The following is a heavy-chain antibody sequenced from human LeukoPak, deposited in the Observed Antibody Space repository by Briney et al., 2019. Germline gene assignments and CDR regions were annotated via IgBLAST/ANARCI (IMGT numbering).Heavy chain of an antibody. V-gene: IGHV4-39*01. CDR2: IYYSGST. CDR3: ARQMITSYYYDSSGSRAFDI. Sequence: SETLSLTCTVSGGSISSSSYYWGWIRQPPGKGLEWIGSIYYSGSTYYNPSLKSRVTISVGTSKNQFSLKLSSVTAADTAVYYCARQMITSYYYDSSGSRAFDIWGQGTMVTVSS. CDR1: GGSISSSSYY. D-gene: IGHD3-22*01. J-gene: IGHJ3*02.